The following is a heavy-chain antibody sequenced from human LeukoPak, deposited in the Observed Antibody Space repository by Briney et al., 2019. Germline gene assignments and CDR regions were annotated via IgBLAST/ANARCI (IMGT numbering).Heavy chain of an antibody. D-gene: IGHD3-3*01. Sequence: SETLSLTCTVSGGSISSGNYYWGWIRQPPGKGLEWIGSISHSGSTYYNASLKSRVRISVDTSKNQFSLKLSSVTAADTAAYYCARDLGDYWSGFRSYFFDYWGQGTLVTVSS. CDR1: GGSISSGNYY. J-gene: IGHJ4*02. CDR2: ISHSGST. CDR3: ARDLGDYWSGFRSYFFDY. V-gene: IGHV4-39*07.